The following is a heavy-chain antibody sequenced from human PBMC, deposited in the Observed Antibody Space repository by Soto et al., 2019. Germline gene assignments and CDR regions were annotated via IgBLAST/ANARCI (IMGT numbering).Heavy chain of an antibody. CDR3: ATHHERATYYFDY. Sequence: QMQLVQSGPEVKKPGTSVKVSCKAATFTFTSSAVQWVRQARGQRLEWIGWIVVCSGNTKYAQNFQERVTITRDMSSGTDYLELSSLRSEDTAVYYGATHHERATYYFDYWCKGTLLTVSS. V-gene: IGHV1-58*01. D-gene: IGHD1-26*01. J-gene: IGHJ4*02. CDR1: TFTFTSSA. CDR2: IVVCSGNT.